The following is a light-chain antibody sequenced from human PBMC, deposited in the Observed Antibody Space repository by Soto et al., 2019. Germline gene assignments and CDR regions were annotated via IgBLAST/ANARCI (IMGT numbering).Light chain of an antibody. Sequence: DIQMTQSPSSLSASVGDRVTITCRASHDTSNSVAWFQQRPGMAPKSLIYGASSLQNGVSSRFRGSESGTQFTLTISSLQPEDFATYYCQQYSSFPYTFGQGTKLEIK. CDR1: HDTSNS. V-gene: IGKV1-16*01. CDR2: GAS. J-gene: IGKJ2*01. CDR3: QQYSSFPYT.